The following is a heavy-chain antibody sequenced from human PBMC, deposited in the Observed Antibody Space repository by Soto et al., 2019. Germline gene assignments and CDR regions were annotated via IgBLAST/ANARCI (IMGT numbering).Heavy chain of an antibody. D-gene: IGHD3-16*01. CDR1: GYNFTRYG. J-gene: IGHJ6*02. CDR3: AMVDVYVTPSPQDV. CDR2: INTYNGNT. Sequence: QVQLVQSGAEVKNPGASVKVSCKASGYNFTRYGIGWARQAPGQGLEWMGWINTYNGNTNYAQNVQGRVTLTTDTSTSIAYIELRSLRSNDTAIYYGAMVDVYVTPSPQDVWGQGTTVIVSS. V-gene: IGHV1-18*01.